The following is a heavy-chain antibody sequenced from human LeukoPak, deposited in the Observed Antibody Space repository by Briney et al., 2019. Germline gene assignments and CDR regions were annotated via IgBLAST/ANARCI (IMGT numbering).Heavy chain of an antibody. CDR3: AKCSGGTCYSSLDY. Sequence: GGSLRLSCAASGFTFSSYAMSWVRQAPGKGLEWVSGISGSGGSTYYADSVKGRFTVSRDNSKNTLYLQMNSLRAGDTAVYYCAKCSGGTCYSSLDYWGQGTLVTVSS. CDR1: GFTFSSYA. J-gene: IGHJ4*02. CDR2: ISGSGGST. D-gene: IGHD2-15*01. V-gene: IGHV3-23*01.